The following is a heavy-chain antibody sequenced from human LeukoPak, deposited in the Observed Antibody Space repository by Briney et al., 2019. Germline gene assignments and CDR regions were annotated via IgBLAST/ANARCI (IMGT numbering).Heavy chain of an antibody. D-gene: IGHD3-3*01. Sequence: GGSLRLSCAASGLTFYYASINWVRQAPGKGLEWVGHIKPKADGETTNLAAPVQGRFTISRDDSKNTVYLQMNSLKIEDTAVYYCTTDSDDYCFASSESPYDFYHWAQGTLVTVSS. V-gene: IGHV3-15*01. CDR3: TTDSDDYCFASSESPYDFYH. J-gene: IGHJ5*02. CDR2: IKPKADGETT. CDR1: GLTFYYAS.